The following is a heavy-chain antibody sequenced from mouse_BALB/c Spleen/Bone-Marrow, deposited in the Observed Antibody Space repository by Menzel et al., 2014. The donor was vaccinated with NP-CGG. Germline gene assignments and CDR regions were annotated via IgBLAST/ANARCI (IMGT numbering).Heavy chain of an antibody. CDR3: ARNFPFDY. J-gene: IGHJ2*01. CDR2: IYPGDGDT. V-gene: IGHV1-87*01. Sequence: QVQLKESGAELARPGASVKLSCKASGYTFTSYWMQWVKQRPGQGLEWIGAIYPGDGDTGYTQKFKGKATLTSDKSSTTAYMQFSSLTSEDSAVYYCARNFPFDYWGQGTTLTVSS. CDR1: GYTFTSYW.